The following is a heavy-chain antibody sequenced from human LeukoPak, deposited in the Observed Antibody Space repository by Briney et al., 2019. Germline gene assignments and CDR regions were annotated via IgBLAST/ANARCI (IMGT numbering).Heavy chain of an antibody. CDR1: GYSISSGYY. D-gene: IGHD3-22*01. Sequence: SETLSLTCTVSGYSISSGYYWGWIRQPPGKGLEWIGSIYHSGSTYYNPSLKSRVTISVDTSKNQFSLKLNSVTAADTAVYYCARSSEGRYYYDSSGYSYFYYYMDVWGKGTTVTISS. V-gene: IGHV4-38-2*02. CDR3: ARSSEGRYYYDSSGYSYFYYYMDV. J-gene: IGHJ6*03. CDR2: IYHSGST.